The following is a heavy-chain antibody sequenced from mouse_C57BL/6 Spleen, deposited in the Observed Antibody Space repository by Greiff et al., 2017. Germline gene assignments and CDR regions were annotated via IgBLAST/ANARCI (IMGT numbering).Heavy chain of an antibody. CDR2: ISDGGSYT. D-gene: IGHD1-1*01. CDR3: ARVDYVSSYRYFDV. V-gene: IGHV5-4*03. J-gene: IGHJ1*03. Sequence: EVKLVESGGGLVKPGGSLKLSCAASGFTFSSYAMSWVRQTPEKRLEWVATISDGGSYTYYPDNVKGRFTLSRDTAKNNLYLQMSHLKSEDTAMYYCARVDYVSSYRYFDVWGTGTTVTVSS. CDR1: GFTFSSYA.